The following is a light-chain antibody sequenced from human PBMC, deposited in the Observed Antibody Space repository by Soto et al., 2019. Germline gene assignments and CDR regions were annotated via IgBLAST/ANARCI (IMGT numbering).Light chain of an antibody. CDR3: HQTDGIPET. Sequence: DLQMTQSPSSLSASVGDTVTITCRASQSISLFLNWYQQKPGKAPKLLIYAASSLQSGVPSRFSGNGSGTDFTLTISSLHPEDFATYYCHQTDGIPETFGQGTKVEIK. CDR2: AAS. J-gene: IGKJ1*01. CDR1: QSISLF. V-gene: IGKV1-39*01.